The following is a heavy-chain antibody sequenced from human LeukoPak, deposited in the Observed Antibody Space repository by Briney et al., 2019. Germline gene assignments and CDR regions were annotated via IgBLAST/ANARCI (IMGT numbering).Heavy chain of an antibody. Sequence: GGSLRFSCAASGFTFTSYGMHWVRQAPGKGLEWVAFIRYDGSNKYYADSVKGRFTISRDNSKNTLYLQMNSLRAEVTAVYYCAKSASYGSGSWYYFDYWGQGTLVTVSS. CDR3: AKSASYGSGSWYYFDY. CDR2: IRYDGSNK. D-gene: IGHD3-10*01. J-gene: IGHJ4*02. V-gene: IGHV3-30*02. CDR1: GFTFTSYG.